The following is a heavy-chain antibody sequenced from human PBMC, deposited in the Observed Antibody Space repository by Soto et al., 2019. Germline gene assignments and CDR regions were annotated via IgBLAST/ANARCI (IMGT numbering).Heavy chain of an antibody. Sequence: QVQLVESGGGVVQPGRSLRLSCAASGFTFSSYAMHWVRQAPGKGLEWVAVISYDGSNKYYADSVKGRFTISRDNSKNTLYLQMNSLRAEDTAVYYCARAPCSGSLSHYFDYWGQGTLVTVSS. J-gene: IGHJ4*02. CDR1: GFTFSSYA. D-gene: IGHD1-26*01. V-gene: IGHV3-30-3*01. CDR3: ARAPCSGSLSHYFDY. CDR2: ISYDGSNK.